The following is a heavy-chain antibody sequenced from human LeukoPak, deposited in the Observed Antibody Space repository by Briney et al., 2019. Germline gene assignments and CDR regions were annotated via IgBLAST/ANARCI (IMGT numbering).Heavy chain of an antibody. CDR2: IYYSGST. CDR1: GGSISSYY. D-gene: IGHD1-1*01. CDR3: ARVPQERYYYYYMDV. J-gene: IGHJ6*03. V-gene: IGHV4-59*01. Sequence: SETLSLTCTVSGGSISSYYWSWIRQPPGKGLEWIGYIYYSGSTNYKPSLKSRVTISVDTSKNQFSLNLSSVTAADTAVYYCARVPQERYYYYYMDVWGKGTTVTVSS.